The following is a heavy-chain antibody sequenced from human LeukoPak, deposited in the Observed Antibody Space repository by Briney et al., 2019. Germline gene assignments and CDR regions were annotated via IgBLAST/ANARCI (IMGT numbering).Heavy chain of an antibody. CDR3: ARDPIGRITIFPTRPYYMDV. CDR2: LIPIFGTT. J-gene: IGHJ6*03. V-gene: IGHV1-69*06. D-gene: IGHD3-3*01. CDR1: GGTLSSYA. Sequence: SVKVSCKTSGGTLSSYAISWVRNAPGQGLYSMGGLIPIFGTTNYAQKFQDRVTITADKSTSTAYMGLSSLRSEDTAVYYCARDPIGRITIFPTRPYYMDVWGKGTTVTVSS.